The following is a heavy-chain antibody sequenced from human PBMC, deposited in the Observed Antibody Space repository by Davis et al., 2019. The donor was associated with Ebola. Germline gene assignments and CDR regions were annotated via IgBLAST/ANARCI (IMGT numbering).Heavy chain of an antibody. CDR3: ARVRPYDFWSGYGMDV. V-gene: IGHV4-59*01. CDR1: GGSISSYY. D-gene: IGHD3-3*01. Sequence: PSETLSLTCTVSGGSISSYYWSWIRQPPGKGLEWIGYIYYSGSTNYNPSLKSRVTISVDTSKNQFSLKLSSVTAADTAVYYCARVRPYDFWSGYGMDVWGQGTTVTVSS. J-gene: IGHJ6*02. CDR2: IYYSGST.